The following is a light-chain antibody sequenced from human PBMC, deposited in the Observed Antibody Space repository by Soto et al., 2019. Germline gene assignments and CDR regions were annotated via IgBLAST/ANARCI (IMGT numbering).Light chain of an antibody. CDR2: EVN. J-gene: IGLJ2*01. Sequence: QSALTQPPSASGSPGQTVAISCTGTTSDVGGYNYASWYQHHPGKAPKLMIYEVNKRPSGVPDRFSGSKSGNTAALTVSGLQDEDEADSYCSSYAGSGNVFGTGTKLTVL. CDR1: TSDVGGYNY. CDR3: SSYAGSGNV. V-gene: IGLV2-8*01.